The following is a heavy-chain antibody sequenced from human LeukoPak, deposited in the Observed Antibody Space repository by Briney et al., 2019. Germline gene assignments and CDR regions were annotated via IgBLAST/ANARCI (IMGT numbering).Heavy chain of an antibody. CDR1: GFTFSDYA. J-gene: IGHJ3*02. Sequence: PGGSLRLSCAASGFTFSDYAMHWVRQAPGKGLEWVAVISYDGSNKYYADSVKGRFTISRDNSKNTLYLQMNSLRAEDTAVYYCARISPPKGFTMIVVVISGAFDIWGQGTMVTVSS. CDR2: ISYDGSNK. CDR3: ARISPPKGFTMIVVVISGAFDI. V-gene: IGHV3-30*04. D-gene: IGHD3-22*01.